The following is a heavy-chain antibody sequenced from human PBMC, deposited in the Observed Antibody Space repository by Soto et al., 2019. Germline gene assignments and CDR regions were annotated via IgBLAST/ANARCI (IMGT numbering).Heavy chain of an antibody. D-gene: IGHD6-13*01. CDR2: MSPNSGNT. CDR1: GYTFTSYD. J-gene: IGHJ6*04. Sequence: ASVKVSCKASGYTFTSYDINWVRQATGQGLEWMGWMSPNSGNTGYAQKFQGRVTMTRNTSISTAYMELSSLRSEDTAVYYCARAQSKSWPYYYYGMDVWGKGTTLTGSS. V-gene: IGHV1-8*01. CDR3: ARAQSKSWPYYYYGMDV.